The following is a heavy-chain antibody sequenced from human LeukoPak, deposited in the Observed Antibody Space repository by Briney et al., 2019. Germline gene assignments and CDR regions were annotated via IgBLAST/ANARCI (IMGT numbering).Heavy chain of an antibody. CDR3: AKVAVAGTSGAYYYYGMDV. Sequence: GGSLRLSCAASGFTFSSYAMSWVRQAPGKGLEWVSAISGSGGSTYYADSVKGRFTIFRDNSKNTLYLQMNSLRAEDTAVYYCAKVAVAGTSGAYYYYGMDVWGQGTTVTVSS. CDR1: GFTFSSYA. CDR2: ISGSGGST. V-gene: IGHV3-23*01. D-gene: IGHD6-19*01. J-gene: IGHJ6*02.